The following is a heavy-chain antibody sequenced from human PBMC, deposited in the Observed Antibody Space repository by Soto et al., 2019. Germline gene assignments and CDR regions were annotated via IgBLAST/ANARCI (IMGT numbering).Heavy chain of an antibody. CDR1: GFTFSSYA. Sequence: QVQLVESGGGVVQPGRSLRLSCAASGFTFSSYAMHWVRQAPGKGLEWVAVISYDGSNKYYADSVKGRFTISRDNPKNTLYLQMNSLRAEDTAVYYCARAYEGYYFDYWGQGTLGTVAS. J-gene: IGHJ4*02. CDR3: ARAYEGYYFDY. D-gene: IGHD2-8*01. V-gene: IGHV3-30-3*01. CDR2: ISYDGSNK.